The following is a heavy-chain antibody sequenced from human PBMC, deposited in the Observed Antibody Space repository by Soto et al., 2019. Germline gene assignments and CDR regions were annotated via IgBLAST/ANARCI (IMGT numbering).Heavy chain of an antibody. J-gene: IGHJ4*02. CDR1: GFTFSSYA. V-gene: IGHV3-23*01. CDR2: ISGSGGST. CDR3: ARHIVGIVVVPALDY. Sequence: EVQLLESGGGLVQPGGSLRLSCAASGFTFSSYAMSWVRQAPGKGLEWVSAISGSGGSTYYPDSVKGRFTISRDNSKNTLYLQMNSLSAEDTAVYYCARHIVGIVVVPALDYWGQGTLVTVSS. D-gene: IGHD2-2*01.